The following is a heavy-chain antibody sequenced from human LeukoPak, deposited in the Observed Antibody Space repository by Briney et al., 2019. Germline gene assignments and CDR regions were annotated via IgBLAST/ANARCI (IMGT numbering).Heavy chain of an antibody. J-gene: IGHJ3*02. Sequence: SETLSLTCTVSGGSISSSSYYWGWIRQPPGKGLEWIGYIYYSGSTNYNPSLKSRVTISVDTSKNQFSLKLSSVTAADTAVYYCARAPLQGGDRSKADAFDIWGQGTMVTVSS. CDR2: IYYSGST. CDR3: ARAPLQGGDRSKADAFDI. D-gene: IGHD2-21*02. V-gene: IGHV4-61*05. CDR1: GGSISSSSYY.